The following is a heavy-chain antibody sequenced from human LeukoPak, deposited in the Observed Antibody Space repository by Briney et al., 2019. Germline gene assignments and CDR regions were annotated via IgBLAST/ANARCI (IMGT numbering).Heavy chain of an antibody. V-gene: IGHV5-10-1*01. CDR3: ARHSGGYDLDY. D-gene: IGHD5-12*01. CDR2: IDPSDSYI. Sequence: GASLQISCKGFGYSFTSYWITWVRQMPGKGLEYMGRIDPSDSYIQYRPSSQGHVTISVDKYISTAYLQWSSLKASDSAMYYCARHSGGYDLDYWGQGTLVTVSS. J-gene: IGHJ4*02. CDR1: GYSFTSYW.